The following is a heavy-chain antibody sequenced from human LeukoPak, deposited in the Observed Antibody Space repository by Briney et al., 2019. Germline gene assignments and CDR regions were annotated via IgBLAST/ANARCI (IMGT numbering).Heavy chain of an antibody. V-gene: IGHV1-46*01. Sequence: GASVTVSCKASEYTFTNYYMHWVRQAPGQGLEWMGIINPSGGSTSYAQKFQGRVTMTRDTSTYTVYMELSSLRSEDTAVYYCARGGGGVAGQLSPDYWGQGTLVTVSP. CDR3: ARGGGGVAGQLSPDY. D-gene: IGHD6-19*01. CDR2: INPSGGST. J-gene: IGHJ4*02. CDR1: EYTFTNYY.